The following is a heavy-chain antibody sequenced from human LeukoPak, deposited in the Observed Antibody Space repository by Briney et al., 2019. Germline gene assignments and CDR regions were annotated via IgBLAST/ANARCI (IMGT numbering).Heavy chain of an antibody. CDR2: IYYSGST. CDR3: AREVAARPYYYYYYMDV. Sequence: SETLSLTCTVSGGSISSSSYYWGWIRQPPGKGLEWIGSIYYSGSTYYNPPLKSRVTISVDTSKNQFSLKLSSVTAADTAVYYCAREVAARPYYYYYYMDVWGKGTTVTVSS. CDR1: GGSISSSSYY. D-gene: IGHD6-6*01. V-gene: IGHV4-39*07. J-gene: IGHJ6*03.